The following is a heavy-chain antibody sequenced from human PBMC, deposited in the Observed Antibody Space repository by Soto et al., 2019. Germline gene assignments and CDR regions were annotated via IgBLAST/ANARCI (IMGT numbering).Heavy chain of an antibody. V-gene: IGHV3-30*03. Sequence: QVQLAESGGGVVQPGRSLRLSCATSGFVSNDYDIHWVRKAPGKGLAWLASISSDGTKKYYAESVKGRFTISRDNSKNTLSLQLNSLGAEDTAVYYCSRGIKGGLDAWGPGTLVTVSS. J-gene: IGHJ5*02. D-gene: IGHD2-21*01. CDR2: ISSDGTKK. CDR1: GFVSNDYD. CDR3: SRGIKGGLDA.